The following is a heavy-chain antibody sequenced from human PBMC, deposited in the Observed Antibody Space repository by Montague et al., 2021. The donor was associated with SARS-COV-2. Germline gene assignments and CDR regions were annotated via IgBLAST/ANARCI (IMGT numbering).Heavy chain of an antibody. CDR3: ARGPRITMIVVVITDIWFDP. CDR2: INHSGST. D-gene: IGHD3-22*01. J-gene: IGHJ5*02. CDR1: GGSVSSGGYY. Sequence: SETLSLTCTVSGGSVSSGGYYWSWIRQPPGKGLEWIGEINHSGSTNYNPSLKSRVTTSVDTSKNQFSLKLTSVTAADTAVYYCARGPRITMIVVVITDIWFDPWGQGTLVTVSS. V-gene: IGHV4-61*08.